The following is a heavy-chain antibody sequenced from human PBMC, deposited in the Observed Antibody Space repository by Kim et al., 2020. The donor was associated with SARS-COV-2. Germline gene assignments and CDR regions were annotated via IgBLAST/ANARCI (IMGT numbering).Heavy chain of an antibody. CDR3: ASARYSSSWPQFDY. Sequence: NPSLKSRVTISVDKSKNQFSLKLSSVTAADTAVYYWASARYSSSWPQFDYWGQGTLVTVSS. D-gene: IGHD6-13*01. V-gene: IGHV4-4*02. J-gene: IGHJ4*02.